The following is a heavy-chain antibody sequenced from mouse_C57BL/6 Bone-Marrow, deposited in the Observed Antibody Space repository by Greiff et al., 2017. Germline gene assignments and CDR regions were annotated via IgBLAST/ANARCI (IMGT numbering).Heavy chain of an antibody. CDR2: IDTENGDT. J-gene: IGHJ3*01. Sequence: VQLQQSGAELVRPGASVKLSCTASGFNIKDDYMHWVKQRPEQGLEWIGWIDTENGDTEYASKFQGKATITVYTSSNTAYLQLSSLTSEDTAVYYCTRIAYWGQGTLVTVSA. CDR3: TRIAY. CDR1: GFNIKDDY. V-gene: IGHV14-4*01.